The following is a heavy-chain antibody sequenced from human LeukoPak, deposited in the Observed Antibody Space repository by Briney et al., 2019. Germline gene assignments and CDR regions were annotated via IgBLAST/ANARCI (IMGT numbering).Heavy chain of an antibody. J-gene: IGHJ3*02. CDR3: ARVETAMVTSWAFDI. V-gene: IGHV4-34*01. CDR2: INHSGST. CDR1: GGSFSGYY. D-gene: IGHD5-18*01. Sequence: PSETLSLTCAVYGGSFSGYYWSWIRQPPGKGLEWIGEINHSGSTNYNPSLKSRVTISVDTSKNQFSLKLSSVTAADTAVYYCARVETAMVTSWAFDIWGQGTMVTVSS.